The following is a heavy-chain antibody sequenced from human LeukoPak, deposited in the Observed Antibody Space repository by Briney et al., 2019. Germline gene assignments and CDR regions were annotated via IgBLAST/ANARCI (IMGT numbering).Heavy chain of an antibody. D-gene: IGHD1/OR15-1a*01. CDR2: TYHSGST. CDR1: GYSISTGYH. J-gene: IGHJ4*02. CDR3: ARMGGTTILIDY. Sequence: SETLSLICVVSGYSISTGYHWGWIRQPPGKGLEWIGSTYHSGSTYYNPSLMSRVTISVDTSKNQFSLRLSSVTAADTAVYYCARMGGTTILIDYWGQGTLVTVSS. V-gene: IGHV4-38-2*01.